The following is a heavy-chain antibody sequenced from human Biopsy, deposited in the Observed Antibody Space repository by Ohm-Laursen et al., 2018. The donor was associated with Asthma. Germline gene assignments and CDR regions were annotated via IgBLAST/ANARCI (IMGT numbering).Heavy chain of an antibody. CDR3: ARKAGSCISRTCYSLDF. Sequence: GASVKVSCKSLGGTFNTYVIGWVRQAPGQGLEWMGGINSVFGTTTYPQKFQDRVTITADDSTSTVYMELSSLRSEDTAVYYCARKAGSCISRTCYSLDFWGQGTPVAVPS. CDR2: INSVFGTT. CDR1: GGTFNTYV. D-gene: IGHD2-2*01. V-gene: IGHV1-69*13. J-gene: IGHJ4*02.